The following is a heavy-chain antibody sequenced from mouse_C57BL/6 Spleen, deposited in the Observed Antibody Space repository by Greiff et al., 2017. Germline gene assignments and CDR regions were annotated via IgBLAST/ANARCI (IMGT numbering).Heavy chain of an antibody. CDR3: ARSGLTGTGALFGY. CDR1: GYSFTGYY. D-gene: IGHD4-1*01. V-gene: IGHV1-42*01. J-gene: IGHJ3*01. CDR2: INPSTGGT. Sequence: VQLQQSGPELVKPGASVKISCTASGYSFTGYYMNWVKQSPEKSLEWIGEINPSTGGTTYNQKFKAKATLTVDKSSSTAYMQLKSLTSEDSAVYYCARSGLTGTGALFGYWGQGTLVTVSA.